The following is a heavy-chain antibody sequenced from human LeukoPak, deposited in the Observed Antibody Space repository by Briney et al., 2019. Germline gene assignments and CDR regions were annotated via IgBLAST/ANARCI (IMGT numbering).Heavy chain of an antibody. CDR1: GFTFGTNS. D-gene: IGHD5-18*01. CDR2: ISSSSSYI. V-gene: IGHV3-21*01. J-gene: IGHJ4*02. Sequence: AESLRLSCAASGFTFGTNSMNWVRHAPGKGMEWVSSISSSSSYIYYADSVKGRFTISRDNAKNSLYLQMNSLRAEVTGVYYCTRDPDTGAYWGQGTLVTVSS. CDR3: TRDPDTGAY.